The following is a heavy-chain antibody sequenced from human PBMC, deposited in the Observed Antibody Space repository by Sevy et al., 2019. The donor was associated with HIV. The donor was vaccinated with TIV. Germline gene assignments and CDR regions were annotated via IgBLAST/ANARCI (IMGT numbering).Heavy chain of an antibody. Sequence: GGSLRLSCEASGFTLSSHEMNWVRQVPGKGLEWVSYISSGSSTKFYTDSVKRRFTISRDNAKNSLYLHMDSLRVEDTAVYYCARDPPETGPKYSYFMDVWGKGTTVTVSS. J-gene: IGHJ6*03. V-gene: IGHV3-48*03. CDR2: ISSGSSTK. CDR3: ARDPPETGPKYSYFMDV. D-gene: IGHD3-9*01. CDR1: GFTLSSHE.